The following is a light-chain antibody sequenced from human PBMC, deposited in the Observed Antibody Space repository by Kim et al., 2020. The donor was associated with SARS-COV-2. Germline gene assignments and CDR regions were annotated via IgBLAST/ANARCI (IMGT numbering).Light chain of an antibody. Sequence: PCQSITISCTGTSSDVGGYNHVTWYQQHPGKAPKLMIYDVSNRPSGVSNRFSGSKSGNTASLTISGLQAEDEADYYCSSYTSSYVVFGGGTQLTVL. CDR2: DVS. CDR3: SSYTSSYVV. V-gene: IGLV2-14*03. CDR1: SSDVGGYNH. J-gene: IGLJ2*01.